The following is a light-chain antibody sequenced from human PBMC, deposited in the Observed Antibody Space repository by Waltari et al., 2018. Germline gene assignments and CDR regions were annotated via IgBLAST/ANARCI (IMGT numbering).Light chain of an antibody. J-gene: IGLJ1*01. Sequence: SYELTQPPSVSVSPGQTARLTCSGDALPNQFAYWYQKKPGQAPVLIIYKDIGRPSGIPERFSGSNSGTTVTLTISGVQAEDEADYYCLSSDTSGAHVFGPGTKVIVL. CDR2: KDI. CDR1: ALPNQF. CDR3: LSSDTSGAHV. V-gene: IGLV3-25*03.